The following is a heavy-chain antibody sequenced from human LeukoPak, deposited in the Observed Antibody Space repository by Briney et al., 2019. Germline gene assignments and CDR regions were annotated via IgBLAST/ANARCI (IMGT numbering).Heavy chain of an antibody. CDR2: ISSSSSYI. V-gene: IGHV3-21*01. CDR3: ARDRSNMVTRRESLGY. D-gene: IGHD5-18*01. CDR1: GFTFIDYS. Sequence: GGSLRLSCAASGFTFIDYSMSWVRQAPGKGLEWVSSISSSSSYIYYADSVKGRFTISRDNAKNSLYLQMNSLRAEDTAVYYCARDRSNMVTRRESLGYWGQGTLVTVSS. J-gene: IGHJ4*02.